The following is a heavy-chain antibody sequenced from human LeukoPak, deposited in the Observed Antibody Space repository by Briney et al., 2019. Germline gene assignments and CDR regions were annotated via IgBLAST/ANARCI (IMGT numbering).Heavy chain of an antibody. CDR2: INPSGGST. CDR3: ATTSYYYGPGPRALDY. CDR1: GYTFTSYY. Sequence: ASVKVSCKASGYTFTSYYMHWVRQAPRQGLEWMGIINPSGGSTSYAQKFQGRVTMTRDTSTSTVYMELSSLRSEDTAVYYCATTSYYYGPGPRALDYWGQGTLVTVSS. D-gene: IGHD3-10*01. J-gene: IGHJ4*02. V-gene: IGHV1-46*01.